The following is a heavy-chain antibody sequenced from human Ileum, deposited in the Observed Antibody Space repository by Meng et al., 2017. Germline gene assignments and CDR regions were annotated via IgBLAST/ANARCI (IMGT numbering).Heavy chain of an antibody. J-gene: IGHJ4*02. CDR3: ARHGGYSQDF. V-gene: IGHV4-4*02. CDR2: ISHSGSA. CDR1: SGSISSNTY. Sequence: QVPLQGAGPGLVRPSGTLSPTCAVSSGSISSNTYWSWVRQPPGKGLEWIGQISHSGSAYYNPSLKSRVTMSVDKSKSQFSLMLTSVTAADTAIYYCARHGGYSQDFWGQGTLVTVSS. D-gene: IGHD4-23*01.